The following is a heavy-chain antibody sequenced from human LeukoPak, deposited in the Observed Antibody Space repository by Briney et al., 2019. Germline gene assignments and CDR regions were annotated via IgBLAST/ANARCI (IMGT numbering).Heavy chain of an antibody. J-gene: IGHJ4*02. V-gene: IGHV1-2*02. CDR3: ATSYALGSYLF. D-gene: IGHD3-10*01. Sequence: ASVKVSCKASGYTFTDYYMHWVRQAPGQGLEWMGWINPKSGATRYAQEFQGRVAVTRDTSIRTADMELSSLRSDDTAVYYCATSYALGSYLFWDQGTLVTVSS. CDR1: GYTFTDYY. CDR2: INPKSGAT.